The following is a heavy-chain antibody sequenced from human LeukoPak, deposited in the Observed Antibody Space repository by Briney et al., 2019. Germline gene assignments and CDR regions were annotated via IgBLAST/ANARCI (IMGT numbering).Heavy chain of an antibody. CDR2: IWYEGSNK. D-gene: IGHD3-10*01. CDR1: GFTFSSYG. V-gene: IGHV3-33*06. CDR3: AKALVTMVRGVIINYYYYYMDV. J-gene: IGHJ6*03. Sequence: GGSLRLSCAASGFTFSSYGMHWVRQAPGKWLEWVAVIWYEGSNKYYADSVKGRFTISRDNSKNTLYLQMNSLRAEDTAVYYCAKALVTMVRGVIINYYYYYMDVWGKGTTVTVSS.